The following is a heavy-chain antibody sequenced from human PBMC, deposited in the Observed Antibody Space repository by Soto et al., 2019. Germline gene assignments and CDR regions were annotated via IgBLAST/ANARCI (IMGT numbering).Heavy chain of an antibody. V-gene: IGHV3-53*01. CDR2: IIANGGT. CDR1: GFSVSTNY. CDR3: AKDYTVAADPSSVILFDY. Sequence: VQLVESGGGLIQAGGSRRLSCRVSGFSVSTNYMAWVRQVPGKGLEWVSIIIANGGTFYADSVKGRFTISRDNSKNTVYLQMSSLRVEDTAIYYCAKDYTVAADPSSVILFDYWGQGALVTVSS. J-gene: IGHJ4*02. D-gene: IGHD2-15*01.